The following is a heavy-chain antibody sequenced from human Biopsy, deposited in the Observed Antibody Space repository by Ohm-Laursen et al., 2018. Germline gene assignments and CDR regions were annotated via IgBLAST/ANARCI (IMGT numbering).Heavy chain of an antibody. CDR1: SYTFTDYN. Sequence: SSVKVSCKASSYTFTDYNIHWTRQAPGQGLEWLGYINCKTGATNYAQKFQGTVTMTRDTSISTAYLALGSLRSADTAIYYCARDPLNGHKHFDYWGQGSLVTVSS. D-gene: IGHD2-8*01. J-gene: IGHJ4*02. CDR3: ARDPLNGHKHFDY. V-gene: IGHV1-2*02. CDR2: INCKTGAT.